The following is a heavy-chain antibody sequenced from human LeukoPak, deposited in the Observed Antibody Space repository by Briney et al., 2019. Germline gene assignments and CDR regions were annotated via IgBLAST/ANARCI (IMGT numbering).Heavy chain of an antibody. V-gene: IGHV1-46*01. CDR1: GYTFTSYY. Sequence: ASVKVSCKASGYTFTSYYMHWVRQAPGQGLEWMGIINPSGGSTSYAQKFQGRVTMTRDTSTSTAYMELRSLRSDDTAVYYCARTYYYDSSGYRASWFDPWGQGTLVTVSS. CDR3: ARTYYYDSSGYRASWFDP. J-gene: IGHJ5*02. CDR2: INPSGGST. D-gene: IGHD3-22*01.